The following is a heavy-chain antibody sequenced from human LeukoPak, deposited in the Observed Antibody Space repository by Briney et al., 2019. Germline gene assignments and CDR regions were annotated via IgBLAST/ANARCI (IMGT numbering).Heavy chain of an antibody. CDR3: ARQSVEMSTISYFDN. D-gene: IGHD5-24*01. CDR1: GGSFSGYY. J-gene: IGHJ4*02. CDR2: IYYSGST. Sequence: PSETLSLTCAVYGGSFSGYYWSWIRQPPGKGLEWIGSIYYSGSTSYNPSLKSRVTISLDTSKNQFSLKLSSVSAADTAVYYCARQSVEMSTISYFDNWGQGTLVTVSS. V-gene: IGHV4-34*01.